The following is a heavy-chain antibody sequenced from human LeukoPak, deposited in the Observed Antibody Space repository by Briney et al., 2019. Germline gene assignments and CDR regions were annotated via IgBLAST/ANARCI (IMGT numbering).Heavy chain of an antibody. CDR3: ARLDSYGSGSYYRAYFDY. V-gene: IGHV4-39*01. Sequence: PSETLSLTCTVSGGSISSSSYYWGWIRQPPGKGLEWIGSIYYSGSTYYNPSLKSRVTISVDTSKNQFSLKLSSVTAADTAVCYCARLDSYGSGSYYRAYFDYWGQGTLVTVSS. CDR1: GGSISSSSYY. D-gene: IGHD3-10*01. CDR2: IYYSGST. J-gene: IGHJ4*02.